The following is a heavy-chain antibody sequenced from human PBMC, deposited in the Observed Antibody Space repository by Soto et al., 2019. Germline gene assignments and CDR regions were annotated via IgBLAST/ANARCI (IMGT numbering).Heavy chain of an antibody. V-gene: IGHV1-8*01. CDR1: GYTFVNYE. J-gene: IGHJ4*02. Sequence: QVQLVQSGAEVKKPGASVKVSCKASGYTFVNYEINWVRQATGQGLEWLGWMNPHSGDTFYAQNFQGRVTMTRNTPITTAYMELNSLKSEDTAVYYCARQHAMDYWGQGTLVTVSS. CDR2: MNPHSGDT. CDR3: ARQHAMDY.